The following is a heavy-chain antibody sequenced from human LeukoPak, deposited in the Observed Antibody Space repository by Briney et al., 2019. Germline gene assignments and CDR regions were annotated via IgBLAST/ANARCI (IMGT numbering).Heavy chain of an antibody. D-gene: IGHD5-18*01. CDR3: ARDSRRDTAMGPPHYYYYGMDV. Sequence: PGGSLRLSCAASGFTFSSYSMNWVRQAPGKGLEWVSYISSSSSTIYYADSVKGRFTISRDNAKNSLYLQMNSLRAEDTAVYYCARDSRRDTAMGPPHYYYYGMDVWGQGTTVTVSS. J-gene: IGHJ6*02. V-gene: IGHV3-48*04. CDR2: ISSSSSTI. CDR1: GFTFSSYS.